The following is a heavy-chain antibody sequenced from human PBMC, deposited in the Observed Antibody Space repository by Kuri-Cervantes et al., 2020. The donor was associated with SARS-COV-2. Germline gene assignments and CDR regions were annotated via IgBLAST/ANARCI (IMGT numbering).Heavy chain of an antibody. J-gene: IGHJ4*02. Sequence: SVKVSCKASGGTFSSYAISWVRQAPGQGLEWMGGIIPIFGTSNYAQNFQGRVTITADKSTSTAYMELSSLRSEDTAVYYCARVEMTTIKFDYRGQGTLVTVSS. CDR1: GGTFSSYA. CDR2: IIPIFGTS. D-gene: IGHD5-24*01. CDR3: ARVEMTTIKFDY. V-gene: IGHV1-69*06.